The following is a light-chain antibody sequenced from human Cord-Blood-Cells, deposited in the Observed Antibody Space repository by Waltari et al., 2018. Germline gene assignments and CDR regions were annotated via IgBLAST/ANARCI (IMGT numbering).Light chain of an antibody. Sequence: DIVMTQSPDSLAVSLGERATIHCKSSQSVLYSSNNKNYLAWYQQKPGQPPKLLIYWASTRESGVPDQFSGSGSGTDFTLTISSLQAEDVAVYYCQQYYSTPPTFGPGTKVDIK. J-gene: IGKJ3*01. CDR3: QQYYSTPPT. V-gene: IGKV4-1*01. CDR1: QSVLYSSNNKNY. CDR2: WAS.